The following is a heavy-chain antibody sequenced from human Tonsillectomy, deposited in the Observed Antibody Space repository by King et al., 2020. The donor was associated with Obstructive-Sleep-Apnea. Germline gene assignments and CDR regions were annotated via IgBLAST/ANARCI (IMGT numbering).Heavy chain of an antibody. D-gene: IGHD2-2*01. CDR2: INPNSGGT. V-gene: IGHV1-2*02. CDR1: GYTFTDYY. Sequence: QLVQSGAEVKKPGASVRVSCKASGYTFTDYYMHWVRQAPGQGLEWMGWINPNSGGTDYAQNFQGRVTMTRDTSISPAYMELSSLGSDDTAVDYCARDEAEYLHRRSNYLDDWGQGTLVTVSS. CDR3: ARDEAEYLHRRSNYLDD. J-gene: IGHJ4*02.